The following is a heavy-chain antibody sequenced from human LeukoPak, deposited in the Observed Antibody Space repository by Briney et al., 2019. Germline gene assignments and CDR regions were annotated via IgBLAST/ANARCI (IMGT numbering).Heavy chain of an antibody. CDR1: GFTFSSYS. CDR3: ANLSPLRSYVDTAMPG. V-gene: IGHV3-21*04. CDR2: ISSSSSYI. J-gene: IGHJ3*01. Sequence: GGSLRLSCAASGFTFSSYSMNWVRQAPGKGLEWVSSISSSSSYIYYADSVKGRFTISRDNAKNTLYLQMNSLRAEDTAVYYCANLSPLRSYVDTAMPGWGQGTMVTVSS. D-gene: IGHD5-18*01.